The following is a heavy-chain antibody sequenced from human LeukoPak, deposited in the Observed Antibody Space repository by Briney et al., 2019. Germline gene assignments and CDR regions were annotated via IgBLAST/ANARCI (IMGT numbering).Heavy chain of an antibody. D-gene: IGHD3-3*01. CDR2: VNWNGGST. Sequence: PGGSLRLSCAASGFTFDDYGMSWVRQAPGKGLEWISGVNWNGGSTGYADSVKGRFTISRDNAKNSLYLQMNSLRAEDTALYYCARGNDDFWSYYYYYMDVWGKGTTVTVSS. J-gene: IGHJ6*03. CDR3: ARGNDDFWSYYYYYMDV. CDR1: GFTFDDYG. V-gene: IGHV3-20*04.